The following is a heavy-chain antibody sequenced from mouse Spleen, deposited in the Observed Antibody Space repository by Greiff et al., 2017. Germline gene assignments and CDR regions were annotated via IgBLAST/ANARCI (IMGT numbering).Heavy chain of an antibody. CDR3: ARAPGSTFDY. D-gene: IGHD1-1*01. J-gene: IGHJ2*01. V-gene: IGHV3-6*01. CDR1: GYSITSGYY. Sequence: DVKLQESGPGLVKPSQSLSLTCSVTGYSITSGYYWNWIRQFPGNKLEWMGYISYDGSNNYNPSLKNRISITRDTSKNQFFLKLNSVTTEDTATYYCARAPGSTFDYWGQGTTLTVSS. CDR2: ISYDGSN.